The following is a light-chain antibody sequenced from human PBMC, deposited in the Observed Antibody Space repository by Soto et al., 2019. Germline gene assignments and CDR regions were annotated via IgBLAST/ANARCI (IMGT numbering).Light chain of an antibody. CDR2: WES. V-gene: IGKV4-1*01. J-gene: IGKJ4*01. Sequence: DIVMTQSPDSLALSLGERATINCKSSQSFLYSSNNKNYLAWYQQKPGQPPKMXIYWESTRESGVPDRFSGSGSGADFNLTISSLQAEDVAVYYCQQYYTAPLTCGGGTKVDIK. CDR3: QQYYTAPLT. CDR1: QSFLYSSNNKNY.